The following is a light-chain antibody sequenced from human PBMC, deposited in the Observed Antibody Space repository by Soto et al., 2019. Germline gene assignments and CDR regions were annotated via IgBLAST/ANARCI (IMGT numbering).Light chain of an antibody. V-gene: IGKV3-15*01. J-gene: IGKJ2*01. CDR1: QSIASN. CDR2: NAS. CDR3: KPHIHWPS. Sequence: EIVMTQSPATLPVSPGESATLSCRASQSIASNLAWYQQKPGQAPRLLIHNASARATGNPPRFSGSGSGTEFTLPISSLQSEDFAVDYCKPHIHWPSLAQGTNLEIK.